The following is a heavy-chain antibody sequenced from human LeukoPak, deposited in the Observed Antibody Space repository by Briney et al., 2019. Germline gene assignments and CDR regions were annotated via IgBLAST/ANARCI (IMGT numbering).Heavy chain of an antibody. Sequence: ASVKVSCKASGGTFSCYAISWVRQAPGQRLEWMGGIIPIFGTANCAQKFQGRVTITADESTSTAYMELSSLRSEDTAVYYCARQPTAARWFSDWGQGTLVTVSS. V-gene: IGHV1-69*13. CDR1: GGTFSCYA. CDR3: ARQPTAARWFSD. CDR2: IIPIFGTA. J-gene: IGHJ4*02. D-gene: IGHD2-15*01.